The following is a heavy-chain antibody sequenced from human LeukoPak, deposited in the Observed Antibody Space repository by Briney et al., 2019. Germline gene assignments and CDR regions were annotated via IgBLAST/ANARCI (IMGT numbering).Heavy chain of an antibody. CDR3: SRTYYDFWSGYYLYFDY. V-gene: IGHV5-51*01. J-gene: IGHJ4*02. CDR1: GYSFTSYW. Sequence: GESLKISCKGSGYSFTSYWIGWVRQMPGKGLEWMGIIYPGDSDTRYSPSFQGQVTISADKSISTAHLQWSSLKASDTAMYYCSRTYYDFWSGYYLYFDYWGQGTLVTVSS. CDR2: IYPGDSDT. D-gene: IGHD3-3*01.